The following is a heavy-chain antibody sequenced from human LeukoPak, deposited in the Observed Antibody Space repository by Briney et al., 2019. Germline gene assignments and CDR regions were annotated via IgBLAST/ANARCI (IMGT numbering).Heavy chain of an antibody. CDR2: VHTSGST. D-gene: IGHD6-19*01. CDR1: GGSISGYY. V-gene: IGHV4-4*07. CDR3: ARVNSIAVAGLEIFDY. Sequence: SETLSLTCDVSGGSISGYYWSWIRQTAGEGLEWIGRVHTSGSTTYNPSLKSRVTLSQDTSKNQFYLRLNSVTPEDTAVYYCARVNSIAVAGLEIFDYWGQGTLVTVSS. J-gene: IGHJ4*02.